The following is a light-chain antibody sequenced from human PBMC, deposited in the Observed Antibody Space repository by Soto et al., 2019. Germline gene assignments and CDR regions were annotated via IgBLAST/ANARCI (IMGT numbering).Light chain of an antibody. J-gene: IGKJ3*01. V-gene: IGKV1-39*01. CDR1: QSISSY. CDR2: AAS. CDR3: QQSYSTPH. Sequence: DIQMTQSPSSLSASVGDRVTITCRANQSISSYLNWYQQKPGKAPKLLIYAASSLQSGVPSRFSGSGSGTDFTLTISSLQPEDFATYYCQQSYSTPHFGPGTKVDIK.